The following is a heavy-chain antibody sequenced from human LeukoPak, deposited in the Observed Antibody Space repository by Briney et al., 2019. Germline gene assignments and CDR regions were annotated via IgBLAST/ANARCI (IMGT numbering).Heavy chain of an antibody. CDR2: MNPNSGNT. V-gene: IGHV1-8*01. Sequence: ASVKVSCKASGYTFTSYDINWVRQATGQGLEWMGWMNPNSGNTGYAQKFQGRVTMTRNTSISTAYMELSSLRSEDTAVYYCARGGYYDFWSGYYENWFDPWGQGTLVTVSS. J-gene: IGHJ5*02. CDR3: ARGGYYDFWSGYYENWFDP. CDR1: GYTFTSYD. D-gene: IGHD3-3*01.